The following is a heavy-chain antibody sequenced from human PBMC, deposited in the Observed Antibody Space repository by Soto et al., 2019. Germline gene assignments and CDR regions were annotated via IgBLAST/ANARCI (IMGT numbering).Heavy chain of an antibody. CDR1: GGSISSGGYS. V-gene: IGHV4-30-2*01. D-gene: IGHD4-17*01. Sequence: QLQLQESGSGLVKPSQTLSLTCAVSGGSISSGGYSWSWIRQPPGKGLEWIGYIYHGGYTYYNPSLKSRGTISVDRSKNQFSLELSSVTAADTAVYYCARAHYGDYGYGMDVWGQGTTVTVSS. J-gene: IGHJ6*02. CDR2: IYHGGYT. CDR3: ARAHYGDYGYGMDV.